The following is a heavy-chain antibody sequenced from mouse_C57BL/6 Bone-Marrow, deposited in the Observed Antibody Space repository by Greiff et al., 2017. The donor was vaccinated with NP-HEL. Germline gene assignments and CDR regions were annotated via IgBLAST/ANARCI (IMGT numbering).Heavy chain of an antibody. V-gene: IGHV6-6*01. J-gene: IGHJ2*01. D-gene: IGHD2-4*01. CDR1: GFTFSDAW. CDR3: TRAYDYDGYYFDY. CDR2: IRNKANNHAT. Sequence: EVQGVESGGGLVQPGGSMKLSCAASGFTFSDAWMDWVRQSPEKGLEWVAEIRNKANNHATYYAESVKGRFTISRDDSKSSVYLQMNSLRAEDTGIYYCTRAYDYDGYYFDYWGQGTTLTVSS.